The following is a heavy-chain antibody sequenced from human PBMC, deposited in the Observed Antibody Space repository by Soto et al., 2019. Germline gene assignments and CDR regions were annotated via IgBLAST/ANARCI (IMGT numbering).Heavy chain of an antibody. CDR2: INHSGST. CDR1: GGSFSGYY. Sequence: SQTLSLTCAVYGGSFSGYYWSWIRQPPGKGLEWIGEINHSGSTNYNPSLKSRVTISVDTSKNQFSLKLSSVTATDTAVYYCARGTQVVTAIRYFDYWGQGNLVTVS. CDR3: ARGTQVVTAIRYFDY. V-gene: IGHV4-34*01. J-gene: IGHJ4*02. D-gene: IGHD2-21*02.